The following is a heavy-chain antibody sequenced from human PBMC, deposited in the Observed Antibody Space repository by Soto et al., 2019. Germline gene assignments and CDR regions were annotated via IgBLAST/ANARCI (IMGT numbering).Heavy chain of an antibody. CDR2: IIPIVGTA. Sequence: SVKVSCKASGGTFSSYAISWVRQAPGQGLEWMGGIIPIVGTANYAQKVQGRVTITADKSTSTAYMELSSLRSEDTAVYYCARGGTTMGRWFGTWGQGTLVTVSS. D-gene: IGHD3-10*01. CDR3: ARGGTTMGRWFGT. CDR1: GGTFSSYA. V-gene: IGHV1-69*06. J-gene: IGHJ5*02.